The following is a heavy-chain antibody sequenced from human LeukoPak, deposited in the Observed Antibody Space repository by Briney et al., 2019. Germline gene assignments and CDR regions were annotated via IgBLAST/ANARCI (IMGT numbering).Heavy chain of an antibody. Sequence: SQTLSLTCTVSGGSIDSGDYYWSWIRQPPGKGLEWIGYIYHSGSTYYNPSLKSRVTISVDRSKNQFSLKLTSVTAADTAVFYCARVVANYYGSGSYSAFYYMDVWGKGTTITVSS. J-gene: IGHJ6*03. CDR3: ARVVANYYGSGSYSAFYYMDV. CDR2: IYHSGST. CDR1: GGSIDSGDYY. V-gene: IGHV4-30-2*01. D-gene: IGHD3-10*01.